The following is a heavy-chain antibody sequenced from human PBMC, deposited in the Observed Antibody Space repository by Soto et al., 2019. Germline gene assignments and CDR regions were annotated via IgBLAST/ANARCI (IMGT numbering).Heavy chain of an antibody. V-gene: IGHV3-23*01. CDR3: AKERNRGLYCSGGSCYLDY. D-gene: IGHD2-15*01. CDR2: ISGSGGST. J-gene: IGHJ4*02. CDR1: GFTFSSYA. Sequence: EVQLLESGGGLVQPGGSLRLSCAASGFTFSSYAMSWVRQAPGKGLEWVSAISGSGGSTYYADSVKGRFTISRDNSKNTLYLQMNSLRAEDTAVYYCAKERNRGLYCSGGSCYLDYWCQGTLVTVSS.